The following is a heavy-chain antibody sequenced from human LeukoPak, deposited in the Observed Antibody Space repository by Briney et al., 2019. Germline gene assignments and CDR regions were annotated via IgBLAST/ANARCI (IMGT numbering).Heavy chain of an antibody. D-gene: IGHD3-9*01. CDR1: GFTFRNYG. CDR3: ARDGYFGSDSVTGAGALGDYYMDV. CDR2: VRYDGSNT. Sequence: LRLSCVASGFTFRNYGMHWVRQAPAAGREWLALVRYDGSNTHYAHSVKGRFTISRDNYKNTLYLQMNSLRAEDTALYYCARDGYFGSDSVTGAGALGDYYMDVWGKGTTVTVSS. J-gene: IGHJ6*03. V-gene: IGHV3-30*02.